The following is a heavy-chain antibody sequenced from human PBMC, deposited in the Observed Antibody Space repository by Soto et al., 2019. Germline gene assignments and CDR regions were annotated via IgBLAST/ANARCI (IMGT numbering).Heavy chain of an antibody. Sequence: EASVKVSCKASGYTFTTYALHWVRQAHGQRPEWMGWINPASGHTKYSKKFQDRVTITRDTSASTGYMELSSLRSEDTAVYYCGRSVVGATGEILYNAMDVWGQGTTVTVSS. CDR3: GRSVVGATGEILYNAMDV. D-gene: IGHD1-26*01. CDR1: GYTFTTYA. V-gene: IGHV1-3*01. J-gene: IGHJ6*02. CDR2: INPASGHT.